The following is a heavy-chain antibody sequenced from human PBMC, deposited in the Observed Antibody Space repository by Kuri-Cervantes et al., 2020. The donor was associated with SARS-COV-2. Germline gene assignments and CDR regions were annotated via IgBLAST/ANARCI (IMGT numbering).Heavy chain of an antibody. V-gene: IGHV3-21*01. CDR3: ATISGSYSPGDY. Sequence: GESLKISCAASGFTFSTYAMSWVRQAPEKGLEWVSSISSSSSYIYYADSVKGRFTTSRDNAKNSLYLQMNSLRAEDTAVYYCATISGSYSPGDYWGQGTRVTVSS. CDR1: GFTFSTYA. CDR2: ISSSSSYI. D-gene: IGHD3-10*01. J-gene: IGHJ4*02.